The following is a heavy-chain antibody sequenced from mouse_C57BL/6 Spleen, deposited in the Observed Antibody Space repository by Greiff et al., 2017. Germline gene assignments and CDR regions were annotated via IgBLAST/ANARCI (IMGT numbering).Heavy chain of an antibody. CDR1: GFSLTSYG. D-gene: IGHD1-1*01. CDR3: ASGSSYRFAY. CDR2: IWSGGST. Sequence: QVQLKESGPGLVQPSQSLSITCTVSGFSLTSYGVHWVRQSPGKGLEWLGVIWSGGSTDYNAAFISRLSISKDNSKSQVFFKMNSLQADDTAIYYCASGSSYRFAYWGQGTLVTVSA. J-gene: IGHJ3*01. V-gene: IGHV2-2*01.